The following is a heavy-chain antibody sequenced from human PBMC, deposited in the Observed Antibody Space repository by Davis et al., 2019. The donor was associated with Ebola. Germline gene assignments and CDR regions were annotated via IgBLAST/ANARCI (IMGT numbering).Heavy chain of an antibody. CDR3: ARGRYFDWSFDAFDI. Sequence: MPSETLSLTCTVSGGSISSGGYSWSWIRQTPGKGLEWIGYIFHGGTTDYNPSLKSRVAMSVDRSKNQFSLKLSSVTAADTAVYYCARGRYFDWSFDAFDIWGQGTMVTVSS. CDR1: GGSISSGGYS. D-gene: IGHD3-9*01. J-gene: IGHJ3*02. CDR2: IFHGGTT. V-gene: IGHV4-30-2*01.